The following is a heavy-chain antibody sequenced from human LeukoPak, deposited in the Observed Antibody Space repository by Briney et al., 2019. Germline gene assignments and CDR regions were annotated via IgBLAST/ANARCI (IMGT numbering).Heavy chain of an antibody. CDR2: ISGSTGVT. V-gene: IGHV3-23*01. Sequence: GGSLRLSCAASGFTFSNYAMNWVRQAPGKGLECVSTISGSTGVTYYADSVKGRFTISRDNSKNTLYLQMNSLRAEDTAVYYCAKTIDWNPGDCWGQGTLVTVSS. CDR1: GFTFSNYA. CDR3: AKTIDWNPGDC. D-gene: IGHD1-1*01. J-gene: IGHJ4*02.